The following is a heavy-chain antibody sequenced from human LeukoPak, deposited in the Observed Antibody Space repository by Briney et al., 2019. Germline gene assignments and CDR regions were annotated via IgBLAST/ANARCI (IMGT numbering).Heavy chain of an antibody. Sequence: SETLSLTCTVSGGSISIYYWSWIRQPPGKGLEWIGYIYYSGSTNYNPSLKSRVTISVDTSKNQFSLKLSSVTAADTAVYYCAREYGGYYTGFYFDYWGQGTLGTVSS. V-gene: IGHV4-59*01. CDR1: GGSISIYY. CDR2: IYYSGST. CDR3: AREYGGYYTGFYFDY. D-gene: IGHD3-3*01. J-gene: IGHJ4*02.